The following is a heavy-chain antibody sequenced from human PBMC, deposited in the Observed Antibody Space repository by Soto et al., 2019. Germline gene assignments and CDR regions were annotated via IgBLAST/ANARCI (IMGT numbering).Heavy chain of an antibody. Sequence: PSETLSLTCTVSGGSISSSSYYWGWIRQPPGKGLEWIGSIYYSGSTYYNPSLKSRVTISVDTSKNQFSLKLSSVTAADTAVYYCARTYSSSWPYYYYYGMDVWGQGTTVT. CDR2: IYYSGST. J-gene: IGHJ6*02. CDR1: GGSISSSSYY. V-gene: IGHV4-39*01. CDR3: ARTYSSSWPYYYYYGMDV. D-gene: IGHD6-13*01.